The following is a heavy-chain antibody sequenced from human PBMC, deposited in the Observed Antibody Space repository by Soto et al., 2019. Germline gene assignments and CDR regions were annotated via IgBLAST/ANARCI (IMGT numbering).Heavy chain of an antibody. CDR2: IYWDGES. V-gene: IGHV2-5*02. CDR3: AHRDSTGTTTYFDS. J-gene: IGHJ4*02. CDR1: GFSFTTTIMG. D-gene: IGHD1-1*01. Sequence: GPTLGKTTETLTLTCTLSGFSFTTTIMGVGWTRQPPGKALEWLAIIYWDGESRYNPLLRRRLTLTEDTSKNQVVLKMTNMDPKDTATYYCAHRDSTGTTTYFDSWGQGIPVTVSS.